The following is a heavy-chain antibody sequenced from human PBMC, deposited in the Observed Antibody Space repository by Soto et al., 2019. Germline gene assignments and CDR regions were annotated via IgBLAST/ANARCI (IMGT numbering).Heavy chain of an antibody. CDR3: GRDQSGIGYYVDLFDS. V-gene: IGHV1-3*01. Sequence: ASVKVSCKASGYTFTSYAMHWVRQAPGQRLEWMGWINAGNGNTKYSQKFQGRVTITRDTAATTVNMELTSLTSEDTAIYYCGRDQSGIGYYVDLFDSWGQGFLVTVSS. CDR2: INAGNGNT. CDR1: GYTFTSYA. J-gene: IGHJ5*01. D-gene: IGHD3-10*02.